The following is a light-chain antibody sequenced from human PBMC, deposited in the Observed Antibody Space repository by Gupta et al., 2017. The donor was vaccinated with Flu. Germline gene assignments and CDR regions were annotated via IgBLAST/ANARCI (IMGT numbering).Light chain of an antibody. CDR2: ESS. J-gene: IGLJ1*01. CDR3: CSYTSSGGHV. Sequence: QSALTQPASVSGSPGQSITISCTGTSSDVGRYNLVSWYQQHPGKTPKLLIYESSKRPSGVSTRFSGSKSDNTASLTISGLQAEDDADYYCCSYTSSGGHVFGSGTKVTVI. CDR1: SSDVGRYNL. V-gene: IGLV2-23*01.